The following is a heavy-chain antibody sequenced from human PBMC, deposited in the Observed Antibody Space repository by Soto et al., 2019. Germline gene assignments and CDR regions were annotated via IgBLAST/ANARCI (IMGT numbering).Heavy chain of an antibody. CDR2: IYYSGST. CDR3: ARRGYSYYYFDY. V-gene: IGHV4-39*01. J-gene: IGHJ4*02. D-gene: IGHD5-18*01. CDR1: GGSISSSSYY. Sequence: SSETLSLTCTVSGGSISSSSYYWGWIRQPPGKGLEWIGSIYYSGSTYYNPSLKSRVTISVDTSKNRFSLKLSSVTAADTAVYYCARRGYSYYYFDYWGQGTLVTVSS.